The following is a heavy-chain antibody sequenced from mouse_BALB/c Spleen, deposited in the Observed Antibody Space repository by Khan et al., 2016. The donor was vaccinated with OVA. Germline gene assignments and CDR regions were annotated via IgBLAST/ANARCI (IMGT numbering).Heavy chain of an antibody. V-gene: IGHV2-6-1*01. J-gene: IGHJ4*01. CDR2: IWSDGST. CDR1: GFSLTNYG. CDR3: ARQPYYHYNIMDY. D-gene: IGHD2-10*01. Sequence: QVQLKQSGPGLVAPSQSLSNTCTISGFSLTNYGVHWVRQPPGKGLEWLVVIWSDGSTTYNSALKSRLSISKDNSKSQVFLKINSLQTDDTAMYFCARQPYYHYNIMDYWGQGTSVTVSS.